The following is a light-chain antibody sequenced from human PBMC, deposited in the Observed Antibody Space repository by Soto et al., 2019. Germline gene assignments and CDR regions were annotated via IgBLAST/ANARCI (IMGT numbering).Light chain of an antibody. Sequence: IVLTQSPATLSLSPGERGTLSCRASQSVSTYLAWYQQKPGQAPRLLIYDASNRATGIPARFSGSGSGTDFTLTISYIEPEDFAFYYCQQHSDWLTFGGGTKVEI. CDR2: DAS. V-gene: IGKV3-11*01. J-gene: IGKJ4*01. CDR3: QQHSDWLT. CDR1: QSVSTY.